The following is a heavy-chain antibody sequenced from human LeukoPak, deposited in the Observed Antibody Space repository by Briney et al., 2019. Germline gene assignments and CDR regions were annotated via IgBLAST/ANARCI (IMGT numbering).Heavy chain of an antibody. CDR1: GLTFSSYA. CDR3: AKDVLHYDSSGYYYIFDY. Sequence: PGGSLRLSCAASGLTFSSYAMSWVRQAPGKGLEWVSAISGSGGSTYYAGSVKGRFTISRDNSKNTLYLQMNSLRAEDTAVYYCAKDVLHYDSSGYYYIFDYWGQGTLVTVSS. CDR2: ISGSGGST. J-gene: IGHJ4*02. V-gene: IGHV3-23*01. D-gene: IGHD3-22*01.